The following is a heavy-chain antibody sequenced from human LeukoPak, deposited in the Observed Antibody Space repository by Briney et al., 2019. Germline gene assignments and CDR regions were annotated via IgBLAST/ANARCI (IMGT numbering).Heavy chain of an antibody. CDR1: GYTFTNYY. CDR2: MNPNSGNT. J-gene: IGHJ5*02. D-gene: IGHD6-6*01. CDR3: ARGRLEVDP. V-gene: IGHV1-8*02. Sequence: ASVKVSCKASGYTFTNYYMHWVRQAPGQGLEWMGWMNPNSGNTGYAQKFQGRVTMTRNTSISAAYMELSSLRSEDTAVYYCARGRLEVDPWGQGTLVTVSS.